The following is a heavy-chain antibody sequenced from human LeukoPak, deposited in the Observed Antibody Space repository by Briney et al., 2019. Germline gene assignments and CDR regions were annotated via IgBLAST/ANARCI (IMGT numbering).Heavy chain of an antibody. CDR1: GYTFTGYY. J-gene: IGHJ4*02. CDR2: INPNSGGT. CDR3: ARGVYLYYDILTDFDY. V-gene: IGHV1-2*02. Sequence: ASVKVSCKASGYTFTGYYMHWVRQAPGQGLEWMGWINPNSGGTNYAQKFQGRVTMTRDTSISTAYMELSRLRSDDTAVYYCARGVYLYYDILTDFDYWGQGTLVTVSS. D-gene: IGHD3-9*01.